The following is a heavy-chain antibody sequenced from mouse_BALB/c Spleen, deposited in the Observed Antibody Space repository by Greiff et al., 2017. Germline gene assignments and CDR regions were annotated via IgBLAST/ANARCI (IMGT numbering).Heavy chain of an antibody. D-gene: IGHD4-1*01. CDR3: AREANWKDAMDY. Sequence: QVQLQQPGAELVKPGASVKLSCKASGYTFTSYWMHWVKQRPGQGLEWIGEINPSNGRTNYNEKFKGKATLTADKSSSTAYMQLSSLTSDDSAVYFCAREANWKDAMDYWGQGTSVTVSS. J-gene: IGHJ4*01. CDR1: GYTFTSYW. V-gene: IGHV1S81*02. CDR2: INPSNGRT.